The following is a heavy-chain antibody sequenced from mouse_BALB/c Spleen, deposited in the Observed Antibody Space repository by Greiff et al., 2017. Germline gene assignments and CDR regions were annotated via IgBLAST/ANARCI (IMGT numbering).Heavy chain of an antibody. V-gene: IGHV5-9-3*01. CDR3: ARPLDYGSSSWYFDV. Sequence: EVQRVESGGGLVKPGGSLKLSCAASGFTFSSYAMSWVRQTPEKRLEWVATISSGGSYTYYPDSVKGRFTISRDNAKNTLYLQMSSLRSEDTAMYYCARPLDYGSSSWYFDVWGAGTTVTVSS. CDR2: ISSGGSYT. D-gene: IGHD1-1*01. CDR1: GFTFSSYA. J-gene: IGHJ1*01.